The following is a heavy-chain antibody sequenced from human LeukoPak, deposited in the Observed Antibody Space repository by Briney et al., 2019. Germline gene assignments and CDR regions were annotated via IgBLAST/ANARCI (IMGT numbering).Heavy chain of an antibody. CDR2: ITSRGTDT. CDR1: GFSFSSYA. CDR3: ARGRGTTVTASMDV. D-gene: IGHD4-17*01. J-gene: IGHJ6*02. V-gene: IGHV3-64*01. Sequence: QSGGSLRLSCAASGFSFSSYAMHWVRQAPGKGLEYVSGITSRGTDTSYANSVKGRFTISRDNSKNTLYLQMGSLRVEDMAVYYCARGRGTTVTASMDVWGQGTTVTVSS.